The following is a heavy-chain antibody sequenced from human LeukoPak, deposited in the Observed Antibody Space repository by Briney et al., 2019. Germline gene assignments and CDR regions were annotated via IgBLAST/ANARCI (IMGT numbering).Heavy chain of an antibody. D-gene: IGHD1-1*01. CDR1: ESTFADNP. V-gene: IGHV3-49*03. J-gene: IGHJ4*02. CDR2: IRSKAYGETA. Sequence: GGSLSLSLTASESTFADNPIIWIGQPPGKGLDGLVFIRSKAYGETADYAASVKGRFTISRDDSKAIAYLQMNSLKTEDTAVYHCTRDRGAYNLYDYWGQGTLVTVSS. CDR3: TRDRGAYNLYDY.